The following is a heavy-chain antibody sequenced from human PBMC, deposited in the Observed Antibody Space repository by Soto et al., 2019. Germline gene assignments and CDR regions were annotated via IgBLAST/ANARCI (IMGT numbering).Heavy chain of an antibody. CDR3: AKGTHLYSQRDYYYYYMDV. Sequence: EVQLLESGGGLVQPGGSLRHSCAASGFTFSSYAMSWVRQAPGKGLEWVSAISGSGGSTYYADSVKGRFTISRDNSKNTLYLQMNSLRAEDTAVYYCAKGTHLYSQRDYYYYYMDVWGKGTTVTVSS. J-gene: IGHJ6*03. V-gene: IGHV3-23*01. D-gene: IGHD2-8*01. CDR1: GFTFSSYA. CDR2: ISGSGGST.